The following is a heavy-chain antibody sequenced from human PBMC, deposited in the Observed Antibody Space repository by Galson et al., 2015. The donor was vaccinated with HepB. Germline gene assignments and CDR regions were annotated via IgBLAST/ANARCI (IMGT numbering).Heavy chain of an antibody. CDR2: IWYDGSNK. V-gene: IGHV3-33*08. Sequence: SLRLSCAASGFTFSSYGMHWVRQAPGKGLEWVAVIWYDGSNKYYADSVKGRFTISRDNSKNTLYLQMNSLRAEDTAVYYCARDVGYYGNYGMDVWGQGTTVTVSS. D-gene: IGHD3-10*01. J-gene: IGHJ6*02. CDR1: GFTFSSYG. CDR3: ARDVGYYGNYGMDV.